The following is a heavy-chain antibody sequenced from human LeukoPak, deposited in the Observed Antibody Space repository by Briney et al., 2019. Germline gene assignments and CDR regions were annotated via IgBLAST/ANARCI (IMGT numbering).Heavy chain of an antibody. CDR1: GDSISSYY. CDR2: VYVTGST. V-gene: IGHV4-4*07. Sequence: KPSATPSLTCTVPGDSISSYYWSWIRPPAGKGLEWIGRVYVTGSTHLNPALQSRVTMSVDTSKNQFSLKLTSVTAADTAVYYCARDRQWLVDHWGQGTLVTVSS. D-gene: IGHD6-19*01. J-gene: IGHJ5*02. CDR3: ARDRQWLVDH.